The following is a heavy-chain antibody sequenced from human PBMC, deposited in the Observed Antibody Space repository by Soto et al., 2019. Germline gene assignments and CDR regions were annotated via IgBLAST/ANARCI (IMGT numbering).Heavy chain of an antibody. Sequence: QITLKESGPTRVRPTQTLALTCTFSGFSLTTSGVGVGWIRKTPGKALEWLAVIYWDDDKRYSPSLKSRLTITNDTSKNQVVLTMADMDHVDTATYIRAQVGYMHVNWDHGYFYYWGQGTLVTVSS. V-gene: IGHV2-5*02. CDR2: IYWDDDK. CDR1: GFSLTTSGVG. CDR3: AQVGYMHVNWDHGYFYY. J-gene: IGHJ4*02. D-gene: IGHD7-27*01.